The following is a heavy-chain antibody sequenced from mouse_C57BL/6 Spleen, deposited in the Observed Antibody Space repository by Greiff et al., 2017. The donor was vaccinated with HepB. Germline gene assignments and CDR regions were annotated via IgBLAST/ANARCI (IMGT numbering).Heavy chain of an antibody. V-gene: IGHV1-53*01. CDR2: INPSNGGT. CDR3: ASEGYDYDEAWFAY. Sequence: QVQLQQPGTELVKPGASVKLSCKASGYTFTSYWMHWVKQRPGQGHEWIRNINPSNGGTNYNEKFKSKATLTVDKSSSTAYMQLSSLTSEDSAVYYCASEGYDYDEAWFAYWGQGTLVTVSA. J-gene: IGHJ3*01. D-gene: IGHD2-4*01. CDR1: GYTFTSYW.